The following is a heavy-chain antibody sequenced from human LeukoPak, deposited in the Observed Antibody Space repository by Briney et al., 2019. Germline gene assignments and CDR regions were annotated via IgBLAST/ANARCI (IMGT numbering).Heavy chain of an antibody. CDR2: INPNSGNT. Sequence: ASVKVSCKASGYTFTSYDIHWVRQATGQGLGWMGWINPNSGNTNYAQKLQGRVTMTTDTSTSTAYMELRSLRSDDTAVYYCARINYRPIIKFFDFWGQGTLVTVSS. V-gene: IGHV1-18*01. CDR3: ARINYRPIIKFFDF. CDR1: GYTFTSYD. J-gene: IGHJ4*02. D-gene: IGHD4-11*01.